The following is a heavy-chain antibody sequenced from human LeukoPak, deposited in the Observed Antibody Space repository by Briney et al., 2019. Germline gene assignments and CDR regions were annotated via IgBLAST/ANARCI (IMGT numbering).Heavy chain of an antibody. D-gene: IGHD5-12*01. V-gene: IGHV4-34*01. CDR2: INHSGTT. CDR1: GGSIRSYY. Sequence: SETLSLTCNVSGGSIRSYYWSWIRQPPGKGLEWIGEINHSGTTKYNPSLKSRVTISVDTSKNQFSLRLSSVTAADTAVYYCARDGFYCSGSDCSKGRCYSHYYMDVWGKGTTVTVSS. CDR3: ARDGFYCSGSDCSKGRCYSHYYMDV. J-gene: IGHJ6*03.